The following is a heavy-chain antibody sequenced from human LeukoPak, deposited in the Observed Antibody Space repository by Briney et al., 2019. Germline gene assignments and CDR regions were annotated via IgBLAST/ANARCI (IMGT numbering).Heavy chain of an antibody. CDR3: ARASGIAGVST. CDR1: GGSFSGYY. D-gene: IGHD1-26*01. J-gene: IGHJ5*02. V-gene: IGHV4-34*01. CDR2: INHSGST. Sequence: SETLSLTCAVYGGSFSGYYWSWIRQPPGKGLEWIGEINHSGSTNYNPSLKSRVTISVDTSKNQFSLKLSSVTAADTAVYYCARASGIAGVSTWGQGTLVTVSS.